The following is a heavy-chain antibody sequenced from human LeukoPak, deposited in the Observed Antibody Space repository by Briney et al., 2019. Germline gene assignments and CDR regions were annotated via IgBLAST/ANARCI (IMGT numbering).Heavy chain of an antibody. CDR3: AKARYSSGWSHWFDP. CDR2: ISSSSSYI. CDR1: GFTFSSYA. V-gene: IGHV3-21*01. D-gene: IGHD6-19*01. J-gene: IGHJ5*02. Sequence: PGGSLRLSCAASGFTFSSYAMSWVRQAPGKGLEWVSSISSSSSYIYYADSVKGRFTISRDNAKNSLYLQMNSLRAEDTAVYYCAKARYSSGWSHWFDPWGQGTLVTVSS.